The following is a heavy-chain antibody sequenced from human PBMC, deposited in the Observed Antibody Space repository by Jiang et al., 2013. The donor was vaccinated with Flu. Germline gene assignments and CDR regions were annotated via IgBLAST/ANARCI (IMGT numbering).Heavy chain of an antibody. J-gene: IGHJ3*02. CDR1: GGSISSSSYY. Sequence: GLLKPSETLSLTCTVSGGSISSSSYYWGWIRQPPGKGLEWIGSIYYSGSTYYNPSLKSRVTISVDTSKNQFSLKLSSVTAADTAVYYCARQTYYYDSSGFPHAFDIWGQGTMVTVSS. D-gene: IGHD3-22*01. CDR2: IYYSGST. V-gene: IGHV4-39*01. CDR3: ARQTYYYDSSGFPHAFDI.